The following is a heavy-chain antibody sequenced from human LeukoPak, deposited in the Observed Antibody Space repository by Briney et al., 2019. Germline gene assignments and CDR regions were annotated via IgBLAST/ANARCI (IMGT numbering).Heavy chain of an antibody. V-gene: IGHV3-21*01. CDR1: GFTFSSYS. D-gene: IGHD6-25*01. CDR3: AREGSSGSYFDY. J-gene: IGHJ4*02. Sequence: PGGSLRLSCAASGFTFSSYSINWVRQAPGKGLEWVSSISSSSSYIYYADSVKGRFTISRDNAKNSLYLQMNSLRAEDTAVYYCAREGSSGSYFDYWGQGTLVTASS. CDR2: ISSSSSYI.